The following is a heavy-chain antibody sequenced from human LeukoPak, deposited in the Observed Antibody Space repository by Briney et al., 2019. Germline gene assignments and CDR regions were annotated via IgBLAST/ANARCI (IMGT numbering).Heavy chain of an antibody. D-gene: IGHD3-16*01. CDR1: GYTFTSYY. CDR2: INPSGGST. Sequence: ASVKVSCKASGYTFTSYYMHWVRQAPGQGLEWMGIINPSGGSTSYAQKFHGRVTMTRDMSTSTVYMELSSLRSEDTAVYYCARDNGPYYDYVWGLGAFDIWGQGTMVTVSS. CDR3: ARDNGPYYDYVWGLGAFDI. J-gene: IGHJ3*02. V-gene: IGHV1-46*01.